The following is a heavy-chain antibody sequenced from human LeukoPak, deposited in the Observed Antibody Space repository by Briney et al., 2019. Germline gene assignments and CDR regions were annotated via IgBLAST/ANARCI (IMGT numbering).Heavy chain of an antibody. CDR1: GFTFNKYG. CDR2: ISGSGGST. D-gene: IGHD6-6*01. CDR3: ARKRPFDY. V-gene: IGHV3-23*01. J-gene: IGHJ4*02. Sequence: GGTLRLSCAVSGFTFNKYGMVWVRQAPGKGLEWGAGISGSGGSTYYADSVRGRFTISRDNAKNSLYLQMNSLRAEDTAVYYCARKRPFDYWGQGTLVTVSS.